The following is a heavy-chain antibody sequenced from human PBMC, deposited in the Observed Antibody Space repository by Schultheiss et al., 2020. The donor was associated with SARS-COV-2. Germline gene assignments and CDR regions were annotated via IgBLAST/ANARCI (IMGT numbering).Heavy chain of an antibody. CDR2: IKSKTDGGTT. CDR1: GFTFSNAW. Sequence: GGSLRLSCAASGFTFSNAWMSWVRQAPGKGMEWVGRIKSKTDGGTTDYAAPVKGRFTISRDDSKNTLYLQMNSLKTEDTAVYYCAKDQTGTTSYNWFDPWGQGTLVTVSS. CDR3: AKDQTGTTSYNWFDP. D-gene: IGHD1-1*01. V-gene: IGHV3-15*01. J-gene: IGHJ5*02.